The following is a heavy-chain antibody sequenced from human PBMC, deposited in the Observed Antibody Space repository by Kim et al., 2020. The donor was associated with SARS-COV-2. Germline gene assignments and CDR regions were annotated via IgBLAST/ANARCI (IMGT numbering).Heavy chain of an antibody. V-gene: IGHV5-51*01. J-gene: IGHJ5*01. Sequence: RYSPPLQGQVTFSADKSISTAYLQWSSLRASDTAIYYCARRHSGGYYYDSWGQGTLITVSS. CDR3: ARRHSGGYYYDS. D-gene: IGHD3-22*01.